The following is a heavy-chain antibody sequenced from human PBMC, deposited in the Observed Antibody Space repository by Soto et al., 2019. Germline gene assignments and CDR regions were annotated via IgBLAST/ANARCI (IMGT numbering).Heavy chain of an antibody. J-gene: IGHJ4*02. D-gene: IGHD2-21*01. Sequence: SETLSLTCTVSGGSISSSSYYWGWIRQPPGKGLEWIGSIYYSGSTYYNPSLKSRVTISVDTSKNQFSLKLSSVTAADTAVYYCARDKHNRRTIGYWGQGTLVTVSS. CDR2: IYYSGST. CDR1: GGSISSSSYY. V-gene: IGHV4-39*07. CDR3: ARDKHNRRTIGY.